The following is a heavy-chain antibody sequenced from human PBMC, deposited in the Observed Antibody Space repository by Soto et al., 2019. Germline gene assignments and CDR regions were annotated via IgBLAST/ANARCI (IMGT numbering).Heavy chain of an antibody. D-gene: IGHD3-3*01. Sequence: SQTLSLTCAISGDSDSSNCAVWDSIRQTPSRGLEWLRRTYYRSKWYNDYAVSVKSRITINPDTSKNQFSLQLNSVTPEDTAVYYCARDRTYYDFWSGYYPDGAFDIWGQGTMVTVSS. CDR2: TYYRSKWYN. V-gene: IGHV6-1*01. J-gene: IGHJ3*02. CDR3: ARDRTYYDFWSGYYPDGAFDI. CDR1: GDSDSSNCAV.